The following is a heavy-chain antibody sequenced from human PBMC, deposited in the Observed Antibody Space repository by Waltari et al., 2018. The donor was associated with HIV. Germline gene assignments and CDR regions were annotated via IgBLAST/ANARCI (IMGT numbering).Heavy chain of an antibody. D-gene: IGHD1-26*01. Sequence: QVHLQESGPGLIKPSQTMSLTCTVSGGSIRSGGFFWRWIRQHPGKGVEWIGYIYYRENIYYNTSLKSPITISLDTSKNQFALKWSSVTAADTAVYYCEGVFSSGSYPDAFDIWGPGTMVTVSP. CDR2: IYYRENI. CDR3: EGVFSSGSYPDAFDI. J-gene: IGHJ3*02. V-gene: IGHV4-31*01. CDR1: GGSIRSGGFF.